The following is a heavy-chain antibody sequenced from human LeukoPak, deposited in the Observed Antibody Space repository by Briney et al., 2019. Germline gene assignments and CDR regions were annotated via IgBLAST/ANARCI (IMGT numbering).Heavy chain of an antibody. D-gene: IGHD3-9*01. CDR1: GGSISSSSYS. CDR3: ARLSRPDWYCLDY. Sequence: SSETLSLTCTVPGGSISSSSYSWGWIRQPPGKGLEWIGSIYYSGSSYYNPSLKSRVTISVDASKNQFSLKLSSVTAADTAVYYCARLSRPDWYCLDYWGQGTLVTVSS. CDR2: IYYSGSS. J-gene: IGHJ4*02. V-gene: IGHV4-39*01.